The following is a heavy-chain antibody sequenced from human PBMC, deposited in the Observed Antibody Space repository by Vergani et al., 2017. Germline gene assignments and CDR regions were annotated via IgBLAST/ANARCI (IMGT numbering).Heavy chain of an antibody. Sequence: QVQLVQSGAEVKKPGSSVKVSCKASGGTFSSYTISWVRQAPGQGLEWMGRIIPILGIANYAQKFQGRVMITADKSTSTAYMELSSLRSEDTAVYYCARESYCGGDCLEYFQHWGQGTLVTVSS. D-gene: IGHD2-21*02. CDR3: ARESYCGGDCLEYFQH. CDR2: IIPILGIA. J-gene: IGHJ1*01. V-gene: IGHV1-69*08. CDR1: GGTFSSYT.